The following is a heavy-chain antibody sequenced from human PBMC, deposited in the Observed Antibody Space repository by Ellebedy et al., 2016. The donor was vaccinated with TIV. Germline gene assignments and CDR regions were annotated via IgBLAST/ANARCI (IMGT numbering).Heavy chain of an antibody. Sequence: MPSETLSLTCGVSGGSVSSTRYYRAWIRQPPGKGLEYIGSVYYSGSPYYSPSFKSRVTLSADTSKNQFSLNLRTATAADTAVYYCARIDSWQPIDDWGQGILVTVSS. CDR1: GGSVSSTRYY. CDR2: VYYSGSP. V-gene: IGHV4-39*01. CDR3: ARIDSWQPIDD. D-gene: IGHD3-9*01. J-gene: IGHJ4*02.